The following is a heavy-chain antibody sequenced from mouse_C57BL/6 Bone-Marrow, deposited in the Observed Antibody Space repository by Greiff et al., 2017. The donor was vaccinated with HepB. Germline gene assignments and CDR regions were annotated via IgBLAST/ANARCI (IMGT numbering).Heavy chain of an antibody. CDR1: GYAFSSSW. Sequence: QVQLQQSGPELVKPGASVKISCKASGYAFSSSWMNWVKQRPGKGLEWIGRIYPGDGDTNYNGKFKGKATLTADKSSSTAYMQLSSLTSEDSAVYFCARPFITLFDYWGQGTTLTVSS. CDR3: ARPFITLFDY. V-gene: IGHV1-82*01. CDR2: IYPGDGDT. D-gene: IGHD1-1*01. J-gene: IGHJ2*01.